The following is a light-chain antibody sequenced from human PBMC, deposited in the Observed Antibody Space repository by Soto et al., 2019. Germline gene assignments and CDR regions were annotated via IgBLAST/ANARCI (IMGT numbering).Light chain of an antibody. Sequence: DIQMPQSASTLSASVGDRVTITCRAIENIDIWLAWFQQTPGKAHKLLIYKMSFLQNGVPSRFSGSRSATDFTLTISSLQPDDFATYYCQQYVSYPWTFGQGTKVEI. CDR1: ENIDIW. CDR3: QQYVSYPWT. V-gene: IGKV1-5*03. CDR2: KMS. J-gene: IGKJ1*01.